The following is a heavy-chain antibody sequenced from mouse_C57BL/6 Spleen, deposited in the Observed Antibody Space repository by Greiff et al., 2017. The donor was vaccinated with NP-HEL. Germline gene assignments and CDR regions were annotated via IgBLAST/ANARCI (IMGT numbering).Heavy chain of an antibody. CDR1: GYTFTSYW. CDR2: INPSNGGT. V-gene: IGHV1-53*01. CDR3: ARGGWDVGWYFDV. J-gene: IGHJ1*03. D-gene: IGHD4-1*01. Sequence: QVHVKQSGTELVKPGASVKLSCKASGYTFTSYWMHWVKQRPGQGLEWIGNINPSNGGTNYNEKFKSKATLTVDKSSSTAYMQLSSLTSEDSAVYYCARGGWDVGWYFDVWGTGTTVTVSS.